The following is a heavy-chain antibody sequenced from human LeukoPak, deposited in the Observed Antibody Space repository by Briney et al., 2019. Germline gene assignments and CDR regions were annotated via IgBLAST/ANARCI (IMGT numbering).Heavy chain of an antibody. J-gene: IGHJ5*02. D-gene: IGHD3-10*01. CDR2: IYYSGST. Sequence: SETLSLTCTVSGGSISSRNYYWGWIRQPPGKGLEWIGSIYYSGSTYYNPSLKSRVTISVDTSKNQFSLKLSSVTAADTAVYYCARYGRPFMVRGWFDPWGQGTLVTVSS. CDR1: GGSISSRNYY. V-gene: IGHV4-39*07. CDR3: ARYGRPFMVRGWFDP.